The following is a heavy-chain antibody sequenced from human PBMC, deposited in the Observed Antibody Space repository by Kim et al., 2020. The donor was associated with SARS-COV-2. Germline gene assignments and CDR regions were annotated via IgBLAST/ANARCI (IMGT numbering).Heavy chain of an antibody. J-gene: IGHJ6*02. V-gene: IGHV1-69*01. CDR3: ARASSIAARLGTYGMDV. Sequence: QGRVTITADESTSTAYMELSSLRSEDTAVYYCARASSIAARLGTYGMDVWGQGTTVTVSS. D-gene: IGHD6-6*01.